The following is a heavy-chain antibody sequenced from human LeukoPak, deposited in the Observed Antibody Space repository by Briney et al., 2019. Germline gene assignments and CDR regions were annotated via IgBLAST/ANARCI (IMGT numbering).Heavy chain of an antibody. CDR3: AKVSESNYDILTGYYTPYYFDY. CDR2: ISDSGGST. J-gene: IGHJ4*02. D-gene: IGHD3-9*01. CDR1: GFTFGDYA. Sequence: GGSLRLSCTASGFTFGDYAMSWVRQAPGKGLEWVSGISDSGGSTFYADSVKGRFTISRDNSKNILYLQMNSLRADDTAVYYCAKVSESNYDILTGYYTPYYFDYWGQGTLVTVSS. V-gene: IGHV3-23*01.